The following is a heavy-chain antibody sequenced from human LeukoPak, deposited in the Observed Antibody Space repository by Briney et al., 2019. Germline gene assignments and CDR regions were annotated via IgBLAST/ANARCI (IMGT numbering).Heavy chain of an antibody. J-gene: IGHJ6*03. CDR2: IDWCGGNT. CDR3: ARVAYCGGDCYTDYYYYYMDV. D-gene: IGHD2-21*02. CDR1: GFTFDDYG. V-gene: IGHV3-20*04. Sequence: GGSLRLSCAASGFTFDDYGMIWVRQAPGKGLEWVSDIDWCGGNTGYADSVKGRFTIFRDNAKNSLYLQMNSLRAEDTALYYCARVAYCGGDCYTDYYYYYMDVWGKGTTVTVSS.